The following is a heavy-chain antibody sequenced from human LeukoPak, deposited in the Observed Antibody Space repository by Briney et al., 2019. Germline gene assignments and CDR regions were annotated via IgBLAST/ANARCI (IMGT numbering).Heavy chain of an antibody. D-gene: IGHD5-18*01. CDR2: ISSSSNYI. CDR3: AKDWRGYRNGADD. Sequence: GGSLRLSCAASGFTFSSYSMNWVRQAPGKGLEWVSFISSSSNYIYYADSVKGRFTVSRDNAKNSLYLQMNSLRDEDTAVYYCAKDWRGYRNGADDWGQGTLVTVSS. J-gene: IGHJ4*02. V-gene: IGHV3-21*01. CDR1: GFTFSSYS.